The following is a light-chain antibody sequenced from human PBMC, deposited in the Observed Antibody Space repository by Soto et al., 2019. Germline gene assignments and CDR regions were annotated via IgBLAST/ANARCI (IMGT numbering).Light chain of an antibody. CDR3: QQRNSWPPIT. CDR2: DAS. CDR1: QSVRTY. Sequence: EVMMTQFPDTVSVTPGETVTLSCGASQSVRTYLAWYQVKPGQAPRLLIYDASSRASGVPARFSGSGSGTDFTLTISSLEPEDFALYYCQQRNSWPPITFGQGTRLEIK. J-gene: IGKJ5*01. V-gene: IGKV3-11*01.